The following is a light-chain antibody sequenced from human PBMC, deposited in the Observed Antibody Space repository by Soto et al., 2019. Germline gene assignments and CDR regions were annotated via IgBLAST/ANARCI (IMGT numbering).Light chain of an antibody. CDR3: QQRSNWPPHYT. J-gene: IGKJ2*01. V-gene: IGKV3-11*01. CDR2: DAS. Sequence: EIVLTQSPATLSLSPGERATLSCRASQSVSSYLAWYQQKPGQAPRLLIYDASNRATGIPARFSGSGSGTDFTLTISSLAPEDFAVYYCQQRSNWPPHYTFGQGTKLEIK. CDR1: QSVSSY.